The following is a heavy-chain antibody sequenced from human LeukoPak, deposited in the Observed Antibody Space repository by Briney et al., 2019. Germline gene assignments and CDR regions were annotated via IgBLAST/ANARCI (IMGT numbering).Heavy chain of an antibody. D-gene: IGHD3-22*01. CDR2: ISAYNGNT. V-gene: IGHV1-18*01. J-gene: IGHJ4*02. CDR1: GYTFTSYG. Sequence: GASVKVSCKASGYTFTSYGINWVRQAPGQGLEWMGWISAYNGNTNYAQKLQGRVTMTTDTSTSTAYMELRSLRSDDTAVYYCARDNLEFDYYDSSGYHFDYWGQGTLVTVSS. CDR3: ARDNLEFDYYDSSGYHFDY.